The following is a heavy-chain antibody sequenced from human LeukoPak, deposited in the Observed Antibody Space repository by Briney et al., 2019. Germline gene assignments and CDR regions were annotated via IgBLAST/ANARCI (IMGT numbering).Heavy chain of an antibody. Sequence: KPSETLYLTCTVSGGSISSYYWSWLRQTPGKGLEWIGYVYYTGTTNYNPSFQSRVTITRDMSNNQFSLSLRSVTAADTAVYYCARYMRASGTYDFDYWGQGTLVTVSS. V-gene: IGHV4-59*13. CDR1: GGSISSYY. J-gene: IGHJ4*02. CDR2: VYYTGTT. D-gene: IGHD3-3*01. CDR3: ARYMRASGTYDFDY.